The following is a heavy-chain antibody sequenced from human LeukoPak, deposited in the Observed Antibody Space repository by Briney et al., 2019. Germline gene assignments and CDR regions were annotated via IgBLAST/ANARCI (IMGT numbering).Heavy chain of an antibody. CDR2: INKDGSGK. J-gene: IGHJ6*03. CDR1: GFTFSNYW. CDR3: ARDDGDV. Sequence: PGRSLRLSCAAAGFTFSNYWMKWVRQAPGRGPGWVASINKDGSGKYFVDSVKDRSTIARDNAKNSLYLQINSLKVEDTAIYSCARDDGDVWGIGTTVTVSS. V-gene: IGHV3-7*01.